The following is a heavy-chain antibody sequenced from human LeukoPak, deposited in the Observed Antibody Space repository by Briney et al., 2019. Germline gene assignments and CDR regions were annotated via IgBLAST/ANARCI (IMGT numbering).Heavy chain of an antibody. J-gene: IGHJ4*02. Sequence: SDTLSLTCTVSGGSISSYYWSWIRQPPGKGLEWIGYIYYSGSTYYNPSLKSRVTISVDTSKNQFSLKLSTVTAADTAVYYCARHRAVAGPTDYWGQGTLVTVSS. CDR3: ARHRAVAGPTDY. CDR1: GGSISSYY. D-gene: IGHD6-19*01. CDR2: IYYSGST. V-gene: IGHV4-59*04.